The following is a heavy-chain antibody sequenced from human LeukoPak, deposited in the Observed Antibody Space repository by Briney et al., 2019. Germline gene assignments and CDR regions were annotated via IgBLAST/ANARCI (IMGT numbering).Heavy chain of an antibody. CDR1: GGSISVYY. CDR3: ARGYPYDSSGYYVDY. Sequence: SETLSLTCTVSGGSISVYYWSWIRQPPGKGLEWIGYIYYSGSTKYNPSLKSRVTISADTSKNQFSLKLSSVTAADTAVYYCARGYPYDSSGYYVDYWGQGTQVTVSS. D-gene: IGHD3-22*01. V-gene: IGHV4-59*01. J-gene: IGHJ4*02. CDR2: IYYSGST.